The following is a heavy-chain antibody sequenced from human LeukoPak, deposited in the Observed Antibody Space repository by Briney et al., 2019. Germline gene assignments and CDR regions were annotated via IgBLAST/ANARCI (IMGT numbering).Heavy chain of an antibody. CDR2: ISAYNGNT. D-gene: IGHD3-22*01. Sequence: ASVKVSCKASGYTFTSYGISWVRQAPGQGLEWMVWISAYNGNTNYAQKLQGRVTMTTDTSTSTVYMELRSLRSDDTAVYYCARDERYCDSSGYPSWGQGTMVTVSS. J-gene: IGHJ3*01. CDR3: ARDERYCDSSGYPS. CDR1: GYTFTSYG. V-gene: IGHV1-18*01.